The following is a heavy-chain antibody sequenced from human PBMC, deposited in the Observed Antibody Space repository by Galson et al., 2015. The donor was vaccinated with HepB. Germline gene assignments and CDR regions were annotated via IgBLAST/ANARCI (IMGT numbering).Heavy chain of an antibody. Sequence: SLRLSCAASGFTFSTHWMHWVRPGPGEGLVWFSRIRPDGSSTNYADSVKGRFTITRDNAKNTLYLQLSSLRADDTAVYYCARGRVELPADAFDIWGQGTEVTVFS. CDR1: GFTFSTHW. CDR2: IRPDGSST. V-gene: IGHV3-74*01. D-gene: IGHD1-7*01. J-gene: IGHJ3*02. CDR3: ARGRVELPADAFDI.